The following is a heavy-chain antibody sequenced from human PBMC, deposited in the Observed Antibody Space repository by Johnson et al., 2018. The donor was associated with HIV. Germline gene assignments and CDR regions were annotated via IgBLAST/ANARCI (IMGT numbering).Heavy chain of an antibody. V-gene: IGHV3-30*18. CDR3: VKDRGGRLSGSYLSLRVGALDI. CDR2: ISYNGTNT. D-gene: IGHD1-26*01. Sequence: QMLLVESGGGVVQPGRSLRLSCVASGFTFSSYGMHWVRQTPGKGLEWVAVISYNGTNTWYADSVKGRFTISRDNSTNTMYLQLNSLRPEDTAVYYCVKDRGGRLSGSYLSLRVGALDIWGQGTMVTVSS. CDR1: GFTFSSYG. J-gene: IGHJ3*02.